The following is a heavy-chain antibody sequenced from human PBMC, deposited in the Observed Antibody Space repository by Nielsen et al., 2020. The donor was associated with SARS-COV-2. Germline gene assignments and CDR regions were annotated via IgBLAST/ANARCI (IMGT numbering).Heavy chain of an antibody. D-gene: IGHD1-26*01. CDR3: ARGRSGWWELRYYYYGMDV. V-gene: IGHV1-24*01. CDR1: GHTLTELS. Sequence: ASVKVSCKVSGHTLTELSMHWVRQAPGKGLEWMGGFDPEDGEAIYAQKFQGRVTMTEYTSTDTVYMELSSLRSEDTAVYYCARGRSGWWELRYYYYGMDVWGQGTTVTVSS. CDR2: FDPEDGEA. J-gene: IGHJ6*02.